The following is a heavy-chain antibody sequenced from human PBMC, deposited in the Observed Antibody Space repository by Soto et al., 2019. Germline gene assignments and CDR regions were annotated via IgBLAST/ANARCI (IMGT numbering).Heavy chain of an antibody. D-gene: IGHD3-10*01. Sequence: ASVKVSCKASGYTFTSYAMHWVRQAPGQRLEWMGWINAGNGNTKYSQKFQGRVTITRDTSASTAYMELSSLRSEDTAVYYCARDKILLWFGELALNWFDPWGQGTLVTVSS. CDR2: INAGNGNT. CDR3: ARDKILLWFGELALNWFDP. J-gene: IGHJ5*02. CDR1: GYTFTSYA. V-gene: IGHV1-3*01.